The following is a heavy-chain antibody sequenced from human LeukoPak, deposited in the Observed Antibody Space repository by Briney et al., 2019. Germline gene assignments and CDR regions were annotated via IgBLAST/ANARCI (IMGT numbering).Heavy chain of an antibody. V-gene: IGHV3-21*04. J-gene: IGHJ4*02. CDR3: AKRFHTSAWYAAFDY. Sequence: GASVKLSCEASGYTFTSYYMNWVRQAPGQGLEWIASISSSSSYIYYADSVKGRFTISRDNSKNTLYLQMNSLRADDTAVYYCAKRFHTSAWYAAFDYWGQGTLVTVSS. CDR1: GYTFTSYY. D-gene: IGHD6-19*01. CDR2: ISSSSSYI.